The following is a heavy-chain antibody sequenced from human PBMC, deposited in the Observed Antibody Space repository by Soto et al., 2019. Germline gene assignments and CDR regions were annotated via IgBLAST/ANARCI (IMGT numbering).Heavy chain of an antibody. Sequence: GGSLRLSCAASGFTFNTSAMSWDHQAPGKGLEWVSAISDSGGRTYYVDSVKGRFTISRDNSKNTLYLQMSSLRAEDTAVYFCAKELVNSGWTYFDYWGQGTRGTVS. CDR1: GFTFNTSA. CDR3: AKELVNSGWTYFDY. J-gene: IGHJ4*02. D-gene: IGHD6-19*01. V-gene: IGHV3-23*01. CDR2: ISDSGGRT.